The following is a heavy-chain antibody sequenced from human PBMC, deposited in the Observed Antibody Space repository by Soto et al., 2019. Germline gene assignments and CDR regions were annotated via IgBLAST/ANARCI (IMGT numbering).Heavy chain of an antibody. CDR1: GGSINSYY. CDR2: MYYGGDA. D-gene: IGHD6-6*01. Sequence: PSETLSLTCTVSGGSINSYYWRWIRQPPGKGLEWIGYMYYGGDATYSPALKSRVTMSVDTSKNQFSLKLTSVTAADTAVYYCAREKSIAARPPTSYGMDVWGQGTTVTVS. CDR3: AREKSIAARPPTSYGMDV. V-gene: IGHV4-59*01. J-gene: IGHJ6*02.